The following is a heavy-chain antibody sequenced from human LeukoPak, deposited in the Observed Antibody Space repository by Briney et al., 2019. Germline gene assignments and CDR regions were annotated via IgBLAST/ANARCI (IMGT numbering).Heavy chain of an antibody. CDR1: GFIFGSYG. CDR3: AKDRHGDYTSDY. J-gene: IGHJ4*02. D-gene: IGHD4-17*01. Sequence: PGGSLRLSCAASGFIFGSYGMHWVRQAPGKGLEWVAFTPYHGVSRHYTESVKGRFTISRDNSKSTLYLQMNSLRIEDTAVYYCAKDRHGDYTSDYWGQGTLVIVSS. CDR2: TPYHGVSR. V-gene: IGHV3-30*02.